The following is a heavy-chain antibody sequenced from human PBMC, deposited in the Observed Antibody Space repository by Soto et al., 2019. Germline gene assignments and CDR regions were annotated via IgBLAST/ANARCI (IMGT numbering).Heavy chain of an antibody. V-gene: IGHV3-21*01. D-gene: IGHD6-13*01. CDR2: ISSSSSYI. CDR3: ARKISGYSSSFDY. J-gene: IGHJ4*02. CDR1: GVTFSSYS. Sequence: EVQLVESGGGLVKPGGSLRLSCAASGVTFSSYSMNWVRQAPGKGLEWVSSISSSSSYIYYADSVKGRFTISRDNAKNSLYLQMNSLRAEDTAVYYCARKISGYSSSFDYWGQGTLVTFSS.